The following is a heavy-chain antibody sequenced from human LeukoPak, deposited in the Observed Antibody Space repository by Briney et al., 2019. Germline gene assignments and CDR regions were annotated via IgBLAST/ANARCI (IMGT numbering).Heavy chain of an antibody. D-gene: IGHD1-26*01. V-gene: IGHV1-2*06. CDR3: ARGISSGNYVFWFDP. J-gene: IGHJ5*02. Sequence: ASVKVSCKASGYTFTGYYMHWVRQAPGQGLEWMGRINPNSGGTNYAQKFQGRVTMTRDTSISTAYMELSRLRSDDTAVYYCARGISSGNYVFWFDPWGQGTLVTVSS. CDR2: INPNSGGT. CDR1: GYTFTGYY.